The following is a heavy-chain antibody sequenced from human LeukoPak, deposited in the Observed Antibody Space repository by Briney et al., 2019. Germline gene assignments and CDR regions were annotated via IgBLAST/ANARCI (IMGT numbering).Heavy chain of an antibody. Sequence: GGSLRLSCAASGFTFSSYWMRWFRQAPGKGPVWVSRINSDGSNTNYADSVQGRFTIFRDNAKNTLYLQMNSLRAEDTAVYYCVRGSSGWYGQDYWGQGTLVTVSS. J-gene: IGHJ4*02. CDR3: VRGSSGWYGQDY. CDR1: GFTFSSYW. CDR2: INSDGSNT. D-gene: IGHD6-19*01. V-gene: IGHV3-74*01.